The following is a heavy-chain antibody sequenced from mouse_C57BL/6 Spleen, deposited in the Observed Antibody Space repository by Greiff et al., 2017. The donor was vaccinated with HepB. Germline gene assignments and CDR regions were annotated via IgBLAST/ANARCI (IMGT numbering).Heavy chain of an antibody. CDR2: IDPETGGT. J-gene: IGHJ4*01. CDR1: GYTFTDYE. Sequence: VQLQQSGAELVRPGASVTLSCKASGYTFTDYEMHWVKQTPVHGLEWIGAIDPETGGTAYNQKFKGKAILTADKSSSTAYMELRSLTSEDSAVYYCTRRASIYDGYPKAMDYWGQGTSVTVSS. CDR3: TRRASIYDGYPKAMDY. D-gene: IGHD2-3*01. V-gene: IGHV1-15*01.